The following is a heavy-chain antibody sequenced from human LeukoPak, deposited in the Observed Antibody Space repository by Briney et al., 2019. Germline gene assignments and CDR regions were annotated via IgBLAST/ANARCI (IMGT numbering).Heavy chain of an antibody. D-gene: IGHD5/OR15-5a*01. CDR1: GYTFTGYY. Sequence: ASVKVSCKASGYTFTGYYMHWVRQAPGQGLEWMGWINPNSGGTNYAQKFQGRVTMTRDTSISTAYMELSSLRSEDTAVYYCARLEPSLRESTFDYWGQGTLVTVPS. V-gene: IGHV1-2*02. CDR2: INPNSGGT. CDR3: ARLEPSLRESTFDY. J-gene: IGHJ4*02.